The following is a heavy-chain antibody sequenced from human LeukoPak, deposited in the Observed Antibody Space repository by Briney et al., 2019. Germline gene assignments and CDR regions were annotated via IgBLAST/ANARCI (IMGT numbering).Heavy chain of an antibody. J-gene: IGHJ4*02. D-gene: IGHD2-2*01. CDR2: ISAYNGNT. Sequence: GASVKVSCKASGYTFTGYYMHWVRQAPGQGLEWMGWISAYNGNTNYAQKLQGRVTMTTDTSTSTAYMELRSLRSDDTAVYYCARGHIVVVPAALDYWGQGTLVTVSS. V-gene: IGHV1-18*04. CDR1: GYTFTGYY. CDR3: ARGHIVVVPAALDY.